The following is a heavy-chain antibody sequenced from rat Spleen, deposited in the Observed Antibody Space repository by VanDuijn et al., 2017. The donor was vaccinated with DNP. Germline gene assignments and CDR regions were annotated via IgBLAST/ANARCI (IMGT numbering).Heavy chain of an antibody. D-gene: IGHD1-11*01. J-gene: IGHJ2*01. V-gene: IGHV5-22*01. CDR2: ISPDGHIT. CDR1: GFTFSDHY. CDR3: ARHEHYGPVGYFDY. Sequence: EVQLVESGGGLVQPRRSMKLSCTASGFTFSDHYMAWVRQAPTKGLEWVASISPDGHITYSRDSVKGRFTISRDNAKSTLYLQMNSLRSEDMATYYCARHEHYGPVGYFDYWGQGVMVTVSS.